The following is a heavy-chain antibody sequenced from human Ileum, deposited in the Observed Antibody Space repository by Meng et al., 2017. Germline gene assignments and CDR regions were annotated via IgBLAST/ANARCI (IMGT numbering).Heavy chain of an antibody. CDR3: ARGGMVRGVIIPIPYYFDY. CDR1: GGSFSGYY. Sequence: SETLSLTSAVYGGSFSGYYWSWIRQPPGKGLEWIGEINHSGSTNYNPSLKSRVTISVDTSKNQFSLKLSSVTAADTAVYYCARGGMVRGVIIPIPYYFDYWGQGTLVTVSS. D-gene: IGHD3-10*01. V-gene: IGHV4-34*01. J-gene: IGHJ4*02. CDR2: INHSGST.